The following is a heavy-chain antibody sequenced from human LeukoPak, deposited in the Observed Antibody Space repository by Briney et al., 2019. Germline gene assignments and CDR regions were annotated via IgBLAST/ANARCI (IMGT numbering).Heavy chain of an antibody. D-gene: IGHD4-17*01. CDR3: ARETVGGLRSPFDY. Sequence: PSETLSLTCTVSGGSISSSSYYWGWIRQPPGKGLEWIGSIYYSGSTYYNPSLKSRVTISVDTSKNQFSLKLSSVTAADTAVYYCARETVGGLRSPFDYWGQGTLVTVSS. CDR2: IYYSGST. V-gene: IGHV4-39*07. J-gene: IGHJ4*02. CDR1: GGSISSSSYY.